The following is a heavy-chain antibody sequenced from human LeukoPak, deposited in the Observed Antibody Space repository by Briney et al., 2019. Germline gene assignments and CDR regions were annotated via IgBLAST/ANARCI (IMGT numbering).Heavy chain of an antibody. Sequence: GGSLRLSCAASGFTFSSYGMHWVRQAPGKGLEWVAVISYDGSNKYYADSVKGRFTISRDNSKNTLYLQMNSLRAEDTAVYYCAKSGTLGSGWAYYFDYWGQGTLVTVSS. CDR1: GFTFSSYG. J-gene: IGHJ4*02. CDR2: ISYDGSNK. D-gene: IGHD6-19*01. V-gene: IGHV3-30*18. CDR3: AKSGTLGSGWAYYFDY.